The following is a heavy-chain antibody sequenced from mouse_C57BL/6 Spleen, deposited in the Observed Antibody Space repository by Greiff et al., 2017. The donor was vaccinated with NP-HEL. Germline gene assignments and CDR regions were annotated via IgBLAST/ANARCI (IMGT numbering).Heavy chain of an antibody. CDR1: GYTFTSYW. CDR3: ARYDGSSYEWYFDV. CDR2: IDPSDSYT. V-gene: IGHV1-69*01. D-gene: IGHD1-1*01. J-gene: IGHJ1*03. Sequence: VQLQQSGAELVMPGASVKLSCKASGYTFTSYWMHWVKQRPGQGLEWIGEIDPSDSYTNYNQKFKGKSTLTVDKSSSTAYMQLSSLTSEDSAVYYCARYDGSSYEWYFDVWGTETTVTVSS.